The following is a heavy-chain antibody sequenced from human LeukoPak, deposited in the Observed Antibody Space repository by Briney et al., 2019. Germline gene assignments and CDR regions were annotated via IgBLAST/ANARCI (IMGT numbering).Heavy chain of an antibody. CDR3: AREDRDAFDI. CDR2: ISSSGDTI. V-gene: IGHV3-48*04. J-gene: IGHJ3*02. Sequence: PGGSLRLSCAASSFTFSSYSMNWVRQAPGKGLEWVSFISSSGDTIYYADSVKGRFTISRDNAKSSLYLQMNSLRAEDTAVYYCAREDRDAFDIWGQGTMVTVSS. CDR1: SFTFSSYS.